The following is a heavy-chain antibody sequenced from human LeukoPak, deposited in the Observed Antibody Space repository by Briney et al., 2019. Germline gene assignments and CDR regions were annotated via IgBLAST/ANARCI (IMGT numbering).Heavy chain of an antibody. J-gene: IGHJ4*02. CDR3: TRDEYGVGSNFFDY. CDR2: SKNRGYSYIT. V-gene: IGHV3-72*01. Sequence: GGSLRLSCAASGFSLSDHFMDWVRQAPGKGLEWVGRSKNRGYSYITEYAASVKGRFTISRDDSRSIAYLQMDNLRTEDTGVYYCTRDEYGVGSNFFDYWGQGTLVTVST. D-gene: IGHD4-17*01. CDR1: GFSLSDHF.